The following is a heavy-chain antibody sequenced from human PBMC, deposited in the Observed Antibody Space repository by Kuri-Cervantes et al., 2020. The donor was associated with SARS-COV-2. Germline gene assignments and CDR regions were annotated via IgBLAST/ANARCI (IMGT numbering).Heavy chain of an antibody. J-gene: IGHJ4*02. CDR3: AREGWSGYSHQYYFDY. Sequence: LSLNCAVSGFTFSSYGMHWVRQAPGKGLEWVAVISYDGSNKYYADSVKGRFTISRDNSKNTLYLQMNSLRAEDTAVYYCAREGWSGYSHQYYFDYWGQGTLVTVSS. CDR1: GFTFSSYG. D-gene: IGHD3-3*01. V-gene: IGHV3-30*19. CDR2: ISYDGSNK.